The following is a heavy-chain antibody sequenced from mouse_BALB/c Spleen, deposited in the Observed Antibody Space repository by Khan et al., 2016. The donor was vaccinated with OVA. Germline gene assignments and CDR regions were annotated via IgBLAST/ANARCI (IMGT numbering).Heavy chain of an antibody. V-gene: IGHV1-77*01. Sequence: QVQLQQSGPELVKPGAAVKMSCKASGYTFTDYVISWVKQRTGQGPEWIGEIYPGSGSTYYNEKFKGKATLTADKSSNTAYMQLSSLTSEDSAVYFHARSYDGAWFAYWGQGTLVTVSA. D-gene: IGHD1-1*01. CDR2: IYPGSGST. CDR1: GYTFTDYV. J-gene: IGHJ3*01. CDR3: ARSYDGAWFAY.